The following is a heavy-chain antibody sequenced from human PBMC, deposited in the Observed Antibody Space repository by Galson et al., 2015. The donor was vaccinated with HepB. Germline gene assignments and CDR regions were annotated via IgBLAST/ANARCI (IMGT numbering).Heavy chain of an antibody. J-gene: IGHJ6*02. D-gene: IGHD6-19*01. CDR3: ARDIAVAGGRYYYYGMDV. V-gene: IGHV6-1*01. CDR1: GDSVSSNSAA. Sequence: CAISGDSVSSNSAAWNWIRQSPSRGLEWLGRTYYRSKWYNDYAVSVKSRITINPDTSKNQFSLQLNSVTPEDTAVYYCARDIAVAGGRYYYYGMDVWGQGTTVTVSS. CDR2: TYYRSKWYN.